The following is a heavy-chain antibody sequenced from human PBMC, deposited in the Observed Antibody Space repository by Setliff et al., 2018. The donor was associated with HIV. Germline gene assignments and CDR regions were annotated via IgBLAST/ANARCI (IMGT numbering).Heavy chain of an antibody. CDR2: IYHSGST. J-gene: IGHJ3*02. D-gene: IGHD1-26*01. CDR3: AKDRRVGATSLSAFDI. CDR1: GYSISTTNY. V-gene: IGHV4-38-2*02. Sequence: SETLSLTCAVSGYSISTTNYWGWIRQPPGRGLEWIGSIYHSGSTYYNPSLKSRVTLSLDTSKNQFSLKVRSVTAADTAVYYCAKDRRVGATSLSAFDIWGQGTMVTVSS.